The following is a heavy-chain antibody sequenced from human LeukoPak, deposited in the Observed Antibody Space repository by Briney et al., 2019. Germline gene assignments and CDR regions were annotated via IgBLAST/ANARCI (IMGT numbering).Heavy chain of an antibody. CDR2: GHHSGST. V-gene: IGHV4-38-2*02. D-gene: IGHD6-19*01. CDR1: GYSISSGYY. J-gene: IGHJ4*02. CDR3: ARVGRTVAGTAYYFDF. Sequence: SETLSLTCTVSGYSISSGYYWGWIRQPPGKGLEWIGSGHHSGSTYYKSSLKSRVTISLDTSKNQFSLKLSSVTAADTAVYYCARVGRTVAGTAYYFDFWGQGTLVTVSS.